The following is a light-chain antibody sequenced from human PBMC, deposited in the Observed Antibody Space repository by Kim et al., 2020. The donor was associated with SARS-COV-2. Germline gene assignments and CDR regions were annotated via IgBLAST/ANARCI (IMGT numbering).Light chain of an antibody. CDR1: SSNIGAGSD. CDR2: GHY. Sequence: VTVSCTGSSSNIGAGSDVHWYQQIPGTAPKLRIYGHYRRPSGVPGRFSGSTSGVSASLAITGLQPEDEADYYCQSSDSSLGGSKVFGGGTQLTVL. J-gene: IGLJ3*02. CDR3: QSSDSSLGGSKV. V-gene: IGLV1-40*01.